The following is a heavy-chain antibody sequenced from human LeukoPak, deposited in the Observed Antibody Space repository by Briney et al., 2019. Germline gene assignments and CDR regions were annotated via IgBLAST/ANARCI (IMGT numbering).Heavy chain of an antibody. CDR1: GYTFTSYG. J-gene: IGHJ6*02. Sequence: ASVKVSCKASGYTFTSYGISWVRQAPGQGLEWMGWINTNTGNPTYAQGFTGRFVFSLDTSVSTAYLQISSLKAEDTAVYYCASLRSGYGMDVWGQGTTVTVSS. CDR3: ASLRSGYGMDV. CDR2: INTNTGNP. V-gene: IGHV7-4-1*02. D-gene: IGHD4-17*01.